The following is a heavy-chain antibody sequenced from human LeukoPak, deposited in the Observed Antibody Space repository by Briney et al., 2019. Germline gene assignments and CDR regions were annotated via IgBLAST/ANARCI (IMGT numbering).Heavy chain of an antibody. D-gene: IGHD2-2*01. CDR1: GDSIRRSTHY. J-gene: IGHJ5*02. V-gene: IGHV4-39*06. CDR3: TREPAT. Sequence: SETLSLTCTVSGDSIRRSTHYGGWIRQSPETGLEWIGTIYDSGATYYNPSFQSRVTISVDTSKSQFHLKMQSVTAADTAVYYCTREPATWGQGTLVIVSS. CDR2: IYDSGAT.